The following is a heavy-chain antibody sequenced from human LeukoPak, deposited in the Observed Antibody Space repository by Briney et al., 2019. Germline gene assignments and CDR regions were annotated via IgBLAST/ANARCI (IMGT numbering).Heavy chain of an antibody. D-gene: IGHD2-8*01. Sequence: SETLSLTCTVSGVSISSSSYYWGWIRQPPGKGLEWIGSIYYSGSTNYNPSLKSRVTISVDTSKNQFSLKLSSVTAADTAVYYCARVKTVYDAFDIWGQGTMVTVSS. CDR2: IYYSGST. V-gene: IGHV4-39*07. CDR1: GVSISSSSYY. CDR3: ARVKTVYDAFDI. J-gene: IGHJ3*02.